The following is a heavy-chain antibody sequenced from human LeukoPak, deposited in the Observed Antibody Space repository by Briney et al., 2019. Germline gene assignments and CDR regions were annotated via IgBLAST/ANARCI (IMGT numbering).Heavy chain of an antibody. D-gene: IGHD2-15*01. CDR3: ARLRSSVVVAAKGPNWFDP. CDR1: GGSLSGYD. J-gene: IGHJ5*02. V-gene: IGHV4-34*01. Sequence: PSETLSLTCAVFGGSLSGYDWSWIRQPPETGLECIGEINHSGSTNYNPSLKSRVTISVDTSTNQISLKLSSVTAADTAVYYCARLRSSVVVAAKGPNWFDPWGQGTLVTVSS. CDR2: INHSGST.